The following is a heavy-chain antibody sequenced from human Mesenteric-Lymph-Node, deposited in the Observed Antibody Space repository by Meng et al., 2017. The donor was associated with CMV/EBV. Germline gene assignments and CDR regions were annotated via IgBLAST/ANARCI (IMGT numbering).Heavy chain of an antibody. D-gene: IGHD3-22*01. J-gene: IGHJ6*02. Sequence: GESLKISCAASGFTFSDYFMSWIRQAPGKGLEWASYISSSGTIIYYADSVKGRFTISRDNSKNTLYLQMNSLRAEDTAVYYCARDGNYYDSTDYPMDVWGQGTTVTVSS. CDR1: GFTFSDYF. CDR3: ARDGNYYDSTDYPMDV. V-gene: IGHV3-11*04. CDR2: ISSSGTII.